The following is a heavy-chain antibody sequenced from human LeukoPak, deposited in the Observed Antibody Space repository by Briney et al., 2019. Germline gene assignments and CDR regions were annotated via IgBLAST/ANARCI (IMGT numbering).Heavy chain of an antibody. CDR2: MNPNSGNT. CDR3: ARTPDYGDYNWFDP. J-gene: IGHJ5*02. Sequence: ASVKVSGKASGYTFTSYDINWVRQATGQGLEWMGWMNPNSGNTGYAQKFQGRVTMTRNTSISTAYMELSSLRSEDTAVYYCARTPDYGDYNWFDPWGQGTLVTVSS. D-gene: IGHD4-17*01. CDR1: GYTFTSYD. V-gene: IGHV1-8*01.